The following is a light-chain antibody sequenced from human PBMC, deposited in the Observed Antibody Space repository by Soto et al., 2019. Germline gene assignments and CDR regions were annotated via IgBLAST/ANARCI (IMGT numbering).Light chain of an antibody. Sequence: DIQMTQSPSTLSASVGDRVTIICRASQSSSSWLAWYQQKPGKAPKLLISKASNLDSGVPSRFSGSGSGTEFTLTISSLPTEDFATYYCQQYNSFIWTFGRGTKVDIK. CDR3: QQYNSFIWT. J-gene: IGKJ1*01. V-gene: IGKV1-5*03. CDR1: QSSSSW. CDR2: KAS.